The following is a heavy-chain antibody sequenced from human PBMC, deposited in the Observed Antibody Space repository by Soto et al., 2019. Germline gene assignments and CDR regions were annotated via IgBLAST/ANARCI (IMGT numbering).Heavy chain of an antibody. CDR1: EFTFSSYE. CDR3: AIISGYYYDSSGDEYYQH. V-gene: IGHV3-48*03. D-gene: IGHD3-22*01. CDR2: ISSSGSTI. J-gene: IGHJ1*01. Sequence: EVQLVESGGGLVQPGGSLRLSCAASEFTFSSYEMNWVRQAPGKGLEWVSYISSSGSTIYYADSVKGRFTISRDNAKNSLYLQMNSLRAEDTAVYYCAIISGYYYDSSGDEYYQHWGQGTLVTVSS.